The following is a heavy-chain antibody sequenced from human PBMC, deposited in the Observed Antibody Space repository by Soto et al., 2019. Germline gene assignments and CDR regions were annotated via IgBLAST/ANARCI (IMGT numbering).Heavy chain of an antibody. CDR1: GYTFTAYY. J-gene: IGHJ6*02. V-gene: IGHV1-3*01. D-gene: IGHD4-17*01. CDR3: ARGRLRSLETALYGMDV. Sequence: ASVKVSCKASGYTFTAYYMHWVRQAPGQRLEWMGWINAGNGNTKYSQKFQGRVTITRDTSASTAYMELSSLRSEDTAVYYCARGRLRSLETALYGMDVWGQGTTVTVSS. CDR2: INAGNGNT.